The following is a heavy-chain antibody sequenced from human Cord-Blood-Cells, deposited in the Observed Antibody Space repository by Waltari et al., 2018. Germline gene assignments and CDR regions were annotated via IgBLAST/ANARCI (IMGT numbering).Heavy chain of an antibody. CDR1: GGSFSGYY. CDR3: ARGRWGATGTTYFVY. CDR2: INHSGST. Sequence: QVQLQQWGAGLLKPSETLSLTCAVYGGSFSGYYWSWIRQPPGKGLEWIGEINHSGSTNYNPSLKSRVTISVDTSKNQFSLKLSSVTAADTAVYYCARGRWGATGTTYFVYWGQGTLVTVSS. J-gene: IGHJ4*02. D-gene: IGHD1-7*01. V-gene: IGHV4-34*01.